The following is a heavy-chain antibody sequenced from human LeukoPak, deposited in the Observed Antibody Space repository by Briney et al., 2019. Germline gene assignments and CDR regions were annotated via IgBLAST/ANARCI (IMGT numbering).Heavy chain of an antibody. CDR2: ISGSGGST. J-gene: IGHJ4*02. V-gene: IGHV3-23*01. D-gene: IGHD3-22*01. Sequence: PGGSLRLSCAASGFTFSGYSMHWVRQAPGKGLEWVSAISGSGGSTYYADSVKGRFTISRDNSKNTLYLQMNSLRAEDTAVYYCAKDLYYDSSGYPNPSFDYWGQGTLVTVSS. CDR1: GFTFSGYS. CDR3: AKDLYYDSSGYPNPSFDY.